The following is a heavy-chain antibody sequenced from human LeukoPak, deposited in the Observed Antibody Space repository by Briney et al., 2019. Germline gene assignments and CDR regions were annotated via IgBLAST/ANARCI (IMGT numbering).Heavy chain of an antibody. Sequence: GGSLRLSCAASGFTFSSYEMNWVRQAPGKGLEWPSHISNSGSTIYYADSVKGRFTISRDNAKNSLYLQMNSLRAEDTAVYYCATSFGRGALDIWGQGTMVTVSS. CDR1: GFTFSSYE. J-gene: IGHJ3*02. CDR3: ATSFGRGALDI. V-gene: IGHV3-48*03. D-gene: IGHD3-10*01. CDR2: ISNSGSTI.